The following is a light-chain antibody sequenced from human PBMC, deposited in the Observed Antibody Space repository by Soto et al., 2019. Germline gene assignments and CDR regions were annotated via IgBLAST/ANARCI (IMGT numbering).Light chain of an antibody. Sequence: EIVLTQSPGTLSLSPGERATLSCRASQSVNSNYLAWYQQRPGQAPRLLIYGASSRATGIPDRFSGSGSGTDFTLTISRLEPEDFAVYYCQDYGSSRTFGQGTKVEIK. J-gene: IGKJ1*01. V-gene: IGKV3-20*01. CDR1: QSVNSNY. CDR3: QDYGSSRT. CDR2: GAS.